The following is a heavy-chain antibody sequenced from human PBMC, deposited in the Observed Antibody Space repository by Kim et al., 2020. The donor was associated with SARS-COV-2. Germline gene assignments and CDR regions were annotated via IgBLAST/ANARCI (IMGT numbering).Heavy chain of an antibody. Sequence: ASVKVSCKASGYTFTGYYMHWVRQAPGQGLEWMGWINPNSGGTNYAQKFQGRVTMTRDTSISTAYMELSRLRSDDTAVYYCARDSSIFGGFDYWGQGTLVTVSS. CDR3: ARDSSIFGGFDY. V-gene: IGHV1-2*02. CDR1: GYTFTGYY. CDR2: INPNSGGT. J-gene: IGHJ4*02. D-gene: IGHD3-3*01.